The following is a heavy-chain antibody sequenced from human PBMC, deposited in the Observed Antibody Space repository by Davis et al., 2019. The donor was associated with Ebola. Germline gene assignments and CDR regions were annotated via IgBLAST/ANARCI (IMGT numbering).Heavy chain of an antibody. CDR3: AKSRINDYADIDS. J-gene: IGHJ4*02. D-gene: IGHD4/OR15-4a*01. CDR1: GFNIGGRP. Sequence: GESLKISCTGSGFNIGGRPMYWLRQAPGKGLEWVSSISSTTSMYDYIYYADSVKGRFTISRDNAKNSLYLQMNDLRAEDTAMYYCAKSRINDYADIDSWGQGTLVTVSS. CDR2: ISSTTSMYDYI. V-gene: IGHV3-21*01.